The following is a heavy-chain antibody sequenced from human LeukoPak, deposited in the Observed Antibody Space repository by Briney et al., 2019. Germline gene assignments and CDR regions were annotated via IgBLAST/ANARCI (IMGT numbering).Heavy chain of an antibody. CDR1: GGSISSYY. D-gene: IGHD6-13*01. CDR3: ASSIAAANFDY. Sequence: SGTLSLTCTVSGGSISSYYWSWIRQPPGKGLEWIGYIYYSGSTNYNPSLKSRVTISVDTSKNQFSLKLSSVTAADTAVYYCASSIAAANFDYWGQGTLVTVSS. V-gene: IGHV4-59*01. J-gene: IGHJ4*02. CDR2: IYYSGST.